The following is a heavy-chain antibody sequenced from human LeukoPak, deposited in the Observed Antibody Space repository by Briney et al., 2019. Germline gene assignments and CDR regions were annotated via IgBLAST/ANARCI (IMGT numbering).Heavy chain of an antibody. Sequence: ASVNVSCKASGYTFTSYYMHWVRQAPGQGLEWMGIINPSGGSTSYAQKFQGRVTMTRDTSTSTVYMELSSLRSEDTAVYYCARDACSGRRCYSGNWFDPWGQGTLVTVSS. CDR2: INPSGGST. CDR1: GYTFTSYY. J-gene: IGHJ5*02. V-gene: IGHV1-46*01. D-gene: IGHD2-15*01. CDR3: ARDACSGRRCYSGNWFDP.